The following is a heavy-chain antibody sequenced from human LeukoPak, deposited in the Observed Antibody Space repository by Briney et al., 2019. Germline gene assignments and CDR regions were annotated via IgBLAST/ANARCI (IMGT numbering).Heavy chain of an antibody. CDR1: GFTFSSYS. V-gene: IGHV3-21*01. Sequence: PGGSLRLSCAASGFTFSSYSMNWVRQAPGKGLEWLSSISSSSSYIYYADSVKGRFTISRDNAKNSLYLQMNSLRAEDTAVYYCARDWAVAGKGYYFDYWGQGTLVTVSS. CDR2: ISSSSSYI. J-gene: IGHJ4*02. CDR3: ARDWAVAGKGYYFDY. D-gene: IGHD6-19*01.